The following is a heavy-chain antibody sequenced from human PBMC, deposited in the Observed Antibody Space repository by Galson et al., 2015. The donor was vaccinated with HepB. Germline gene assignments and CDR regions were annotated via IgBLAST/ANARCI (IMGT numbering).Heavy chain of an antibody. Sequence: SLRLSCAASGFTFSSYWMHWVRQAPGKGLVWVSRINSDGSSTSYADSVKGRFTISRDNAKNTLYLQMNSLRAEDTAVYYCARRIPYYGSGNNQGLWFDPWGQGTLVTVSS. V-gene: IGHV3-74*01. CDR2: INSDGSST. CDR1: GFTFSSYW. D-gene: IGHD3-10*01. J-gene: IGHJ5*02. CDR3: ARRIPYYGSGNNQGLWFDP.